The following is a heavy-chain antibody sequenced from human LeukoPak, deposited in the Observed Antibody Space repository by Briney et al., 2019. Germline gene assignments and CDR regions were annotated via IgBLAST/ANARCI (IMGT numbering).Heavy chain of an antibody. Sequence: GGSLRLSCAASGFIFSRNWMSWIRQAPGKGLEWVANIKQDGSEKYYVDSVKGRFTISRDNAKNSLYLQMNSLRAEDTAVYYCAKERDTAVVTAFDIWGQGTMVIVSS. J-gene: IGHJ3*02. V-gene: IGHV3-7*01. D-gene: IGHD5-18*01. CDR3: AKERDTAVVTAFDI. CDR1: GFIFSRNW. CDR2: IKQDGSEK.